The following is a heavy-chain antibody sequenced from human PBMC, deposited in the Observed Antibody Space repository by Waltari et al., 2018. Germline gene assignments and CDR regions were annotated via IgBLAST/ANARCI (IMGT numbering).Heavy chain of an antibody. Sequence: EVQLVQSGAEVKKPGESLKISCKGSGYSFTSYWIGWVRQMPGKGLEWMGIIYPGDSDTRYSPSFQGQVTISADKSISTAYLQWSSLKASDTAMYYCAGTLFGIAAAGPYDAFDIWGQGTMVTVSS. CDR1: GYSFTSYW. D-gene: IGHD6-13*01. CDR3: AGTLFGIAAAGPYDAFDI. V-gene: IGHV5-51*03. CDR2: IYPGDSDT. J-gene: IGHJ3*02.